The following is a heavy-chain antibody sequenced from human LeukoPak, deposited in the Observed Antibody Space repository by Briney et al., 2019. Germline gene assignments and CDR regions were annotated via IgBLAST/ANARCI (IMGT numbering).Heavy chain of an antibody. V-gene: IGHV4-59*01. Sequence: SETLSLTCTVSGGSISSYYWSWIRQPPWKGLEWIGYIYYSGSTNYNPSLKSRVTISVDTSKNQFSLKLSSVTAADKGVYYCARGSEGLRLGELSFLFDYWGQGTLVTVYS. CDR3: ARGSEGLRLGELSFLFDY. D-gene: IGHD3-16*02. CDR2: IYYSGST. CDR1: GGSISSYY. J-gene: IGHJ4*02.